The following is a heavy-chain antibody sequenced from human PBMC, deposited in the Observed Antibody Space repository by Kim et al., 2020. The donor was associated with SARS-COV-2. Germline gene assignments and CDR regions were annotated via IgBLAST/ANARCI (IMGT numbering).Heavy chain of an antibody. CDR2: INQDGTNR. D-gene: IGHD1-1*01. J-gene: IGHJ4*02. CDR3: TRPLGRGFVD. Sequence: GGSLRLSCVASGFTFTDTWMIWVRQAPGKGPEWVANINQDGTNRQYVDSVKGRFTVSRDNAKKSLYLEMNSLGVEDTAIYYCTRPLGRGFVDWGQGTHVTVSS. CDR1: GFTFTDTW. V-gene: IGHV3-7*01.